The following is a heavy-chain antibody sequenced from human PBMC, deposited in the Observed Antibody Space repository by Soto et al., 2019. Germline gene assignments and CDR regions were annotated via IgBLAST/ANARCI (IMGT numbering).Heavy chain of an antibody. CDR1: GGSISSSSYY. CDR3: ARGGGSGYYYVILWAFDY. D-gene: IGHD3-22*01. CDR2: IYYSGST. V-gene: IGHV4-39*01. J-gene: IGHJ4*02. Sequence: SLTCTVSGGSISSSSYYWGWIRQPPGKGLEWIGSIYYSGSTYYNPSLKSRVTISVDTSKNQFSLKLSSVTAADTAVYYCARGGGSGYYYVILWAFDYWGQGTLVTVSS.